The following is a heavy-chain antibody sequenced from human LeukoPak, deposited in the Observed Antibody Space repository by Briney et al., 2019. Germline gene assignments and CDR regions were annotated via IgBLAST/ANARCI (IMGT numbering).Heavy chain of an antibody. D-gene: IGHD3-10*02. V-gene: IGHV4-38-2*01. CDR1: DYYIRNGYF. CDR2: IHHSGKS. CDR3: ASVFASPPRVFDN. J-gene: IGHJ4*02. Sequence: KPSETLSLTCGVSDYYIRNGYFWGWIRQPPGKGLEWIGSIHHSGKSDYNPSFKSRVTISVDTSKNQFALRLSSLTASDTAVYYCASVFASPPRVFDNWGQGTQVTVSS.